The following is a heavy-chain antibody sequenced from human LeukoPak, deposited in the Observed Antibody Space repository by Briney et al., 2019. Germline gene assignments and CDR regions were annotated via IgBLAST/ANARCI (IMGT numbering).Heavy chain of an antibody. CDR3: ARSPNIAVAGGAY. V-gene: IGHV3-21*01. CDR1: GFTFNIYS. D-gene: IGHD6-19*01. Sequence: GGFLRLSCIVSGFTFNIYSMNWVRQAPGKGLEWVSCISSGSTNIYYADSVRGRFSISRDNAKNSLYLQMNSLRAEDTAVFYCARSPNIAVAGGAYWGQGTPVTVSS. CDR2: ISSGSTNI. J-gene: IGHJ4*02.